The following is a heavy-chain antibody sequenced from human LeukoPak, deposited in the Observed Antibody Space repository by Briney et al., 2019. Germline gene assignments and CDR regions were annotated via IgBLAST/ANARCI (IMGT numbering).Heavy chain of an antibody. Sequence: PSETLSLTCTVSGGSISSSSYYWGWIRQPPGKGLEWIGNIYYSGSTFYNPSLKSRVTISVDTSKNQFSLKLSSVTAADTAMYYCARDRGIMTTFGGVIAKGAHYWGQGTLVTVSS. CDR3: ARDRGIMTTFGGVIAKGAHY. V-gene: IGHV4-39*07. J-gene: IGHJ4*02. CDR1: GGSISSSSYY. CDR2: IYYSGST. D-gene: IGHD3-16*02.